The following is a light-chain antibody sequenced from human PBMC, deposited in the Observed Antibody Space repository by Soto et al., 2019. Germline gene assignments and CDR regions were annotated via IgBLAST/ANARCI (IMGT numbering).Light chain of an antibody. J-gene: IGKJ5*01. Sequence: EFLLTQSPGTLSLSPGERGTLSCGASQTVRNNYLAWYQQKPGQAPRLLIYDASSRATGIPDRFSGGGSGTDFTLTISRLEPEDFEVYYCQQRSNWPLTFGQGTRLEIK. CDR2: DAS. CDR1: QTVRNNY. V-gene: IGKV3D-20*02. CDR3: QQRSNWPLT.